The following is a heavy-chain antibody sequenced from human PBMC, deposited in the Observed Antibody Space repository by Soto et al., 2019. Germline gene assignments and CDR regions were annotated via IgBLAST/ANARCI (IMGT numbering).Heavy chain of an antibody. J-gene: IGHJ3*02. Sequence: QVQLVQSGAEVKKPRSSVKVSCKASGDTFSSYTISWVRQAPGQGLEWMGRIIPILDIANYAQKFQGRVTITADKSTSTAYMELSSLRSEDTAVYYCAAGGHGAFDTWGQGTMVTVSS. V-gene: IGHV1-69*02. CDR2: IIPILDIA. CDR3: AAGGHGAFDT. CDR1: GDTFSSYT. D-gene: IGHD1-26*01.